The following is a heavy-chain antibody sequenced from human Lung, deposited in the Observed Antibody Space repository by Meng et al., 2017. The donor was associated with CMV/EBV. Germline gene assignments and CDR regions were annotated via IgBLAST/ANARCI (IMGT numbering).Heavy chain of an antibody. CDR3: ASSVYSYGYGYYGMDV. CDR2: IYYSGST. CDR1: GGSISSYY. D-gene: IGHD5-18*01. V-gene: IGHV4-59*01. Sequence: GSLRLXCTASGGSISSYYWSWIRQPPGKGLEWIGYIYYSGSTNYNPSPKSRVIILVDTSKNQFSLKLSSVTAADTAVYYCASSVYSYGYGYYGMDVWGQGTTVTVSS. J-gene: IGHJ6*02.